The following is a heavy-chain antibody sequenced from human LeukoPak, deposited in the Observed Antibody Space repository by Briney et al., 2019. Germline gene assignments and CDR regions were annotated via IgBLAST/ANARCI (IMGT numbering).Heavy chain of an antibody. CDR1: GGSFSGYY. CDR2: INHSGSN. D-gene: IGHD2-15*01. J-gene: IGHJ3*02. CDR3: ARCGNQVVVVAATPLGAFDI. Sequence: SETLSLTCAVYGGSFSGYYWSWIRQPPGNGLEWMGEINHSGSNNYNPSLKSRVTISVDTSKNQFSLKLSSVTTADTAVYYCARCGNQVVVVAATPLGAFDIWGQGTMVTVSS. V-gene: IGHV4-34*01.